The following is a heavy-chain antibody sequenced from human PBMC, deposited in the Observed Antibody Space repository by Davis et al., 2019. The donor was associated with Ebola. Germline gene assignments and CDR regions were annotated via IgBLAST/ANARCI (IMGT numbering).Heavy chain of an antibody. CDR3: AKDTSNIWFDI. CDR1: GFPLSGFS. CDR2: ITSFGTT. V-gene: IGHV3-48*01. J-gene: IGHJ3*02. Sequence: GESLKISCAASGFPLSGFSMNWVRQAPGQGLEWVAYITSFGTTYYADSVKGRFTISRDNSKNTLYLQMNGLRVEDTAIYYCAKDTSNIWFDIWGQGTNVTVSS. D-gene: IGHD1-26*01.